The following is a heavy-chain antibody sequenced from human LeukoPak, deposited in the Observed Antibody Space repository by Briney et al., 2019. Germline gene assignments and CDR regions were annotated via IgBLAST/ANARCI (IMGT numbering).Heavy chain of an antibody. D-gene: IGHD5-12*01. V-gene: IGHV3-30*02. J-gene: IGHJ6*02. CDR3: ARDSDIVATHFYYYYGMDV. CDR2: IRYDGSNK. Sequence: GGSLRLTCAASGFTFSSYGMHWVRQAPGKGLEWVAFIRYDGSNKYYADSVKGRFTISRDNSKNTLYLQMNSLRAEDTAVYYCARDSDIVATHFYYYYGMDVWGQGTTVTVSS. CDR1: GFTFSSYG.